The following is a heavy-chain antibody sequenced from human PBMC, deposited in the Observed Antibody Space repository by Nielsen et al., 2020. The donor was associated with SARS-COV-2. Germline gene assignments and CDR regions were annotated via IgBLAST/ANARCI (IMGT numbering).Heavy chain of an antibody. CDR3: ARGPATKWCMLSE. Sequence: GSLRLSCAVYGGSFSGYYWSWIRQPPGKGLEWIGEINHSGSTNYNPSLKSRVTISVDTSKNQFSLKLSSVTAADTAVYYCARGPATKWCMLSEWGQGTLVTVSS. D-gene: IGHD2-8*01. CDR2: INHSGST. CDR1: GGSFSGYY. V-gene: IGHV4-34*01. J-gene: IGHJ4*02.